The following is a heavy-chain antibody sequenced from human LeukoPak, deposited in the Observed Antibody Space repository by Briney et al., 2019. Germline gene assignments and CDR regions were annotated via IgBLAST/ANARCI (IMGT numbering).Heavy chain of an antibody. Sequence: SETLSLTCTVSGASIDSSSYYWGWFRQTPGKGLEWLATSYYSGNAYYNPSLRSRLTISVDTSKRQFSLRLSSVTAADTALYYCARSVEGYCSGGSCYSYYYYMDVWGKGTTVTVSS. CDR1: GASIDSSSYY. CDR2: SYYSGNA. V-gene: IGHV4-39*01. J-gene: IGHJ6*03. D-gene: IGHD2-15*01. CDR3: ARSVEGYCSGGSCYSYYYYMDV.